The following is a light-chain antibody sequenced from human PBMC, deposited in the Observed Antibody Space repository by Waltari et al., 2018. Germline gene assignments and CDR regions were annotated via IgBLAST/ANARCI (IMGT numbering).Light chain of an antibody. J-gene: IGLJ3*02. CDR3: SSYTSGNTWV. CDR2: DVR. CDR1: SSDVGAYNY. Sequence: QSVLTQPASVSGSSGQSLTISCTGPSSDVGAYNYVSWYQQHPGKAPKIVIYDVRKRPSGVSDRFSGSKSGNTASLTISGLQAEDEADYYCSSYTSGNTWVFGGGTKLTVL. V-gene: IGLV2-14*03.